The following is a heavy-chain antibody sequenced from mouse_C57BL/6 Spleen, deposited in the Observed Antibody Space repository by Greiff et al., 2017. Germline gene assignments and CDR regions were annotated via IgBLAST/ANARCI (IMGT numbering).Heavy chain of an antibody. V-gene: IGHV1-55*01. D-gene: IGHD1-1*01. CDR1: GYTFTSYW. CDR2: IYPGSGST. Sequence: QVQLQQPGAELVKPGASVKMSCKASGYTFTSYWITWVKQRPGQGLEWIGDIYPGSGSTNYNEKFKSKATLTVDTSSSTAYMQLSSLTSEDSAVYYCASYYYGSSTYWYFDVWGTGTTVTVSS. J-gene: IGHJ1*03. CDR3: ASYYYGSSTYWYFDV.